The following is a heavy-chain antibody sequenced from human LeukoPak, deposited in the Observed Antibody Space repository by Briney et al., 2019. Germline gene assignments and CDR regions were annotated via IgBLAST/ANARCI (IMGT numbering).Heavy chain of an antibody. V-gene: IGHV3-53*01. J-gene: IGHJ4*02. CDR1: GFTVSSNY. D-gene: IGHD3-16*01. Sequence: GGSLRLSCAASGFTVSSNYMSWVRQAPGKGLEWVSVIYSGGSTYYADSVKGRFTTSRDNSKNTLYLQMNSLRAEGTAVYYCAIYDYVWGSSDYWGQGTLVTVSS. CDR3: AIYDYVWGSSDY. CDR2: IYSGGST.